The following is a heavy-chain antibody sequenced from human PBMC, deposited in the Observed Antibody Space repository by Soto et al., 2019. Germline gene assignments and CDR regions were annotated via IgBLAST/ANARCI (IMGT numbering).Heavy chain of an antibody. Sequence: EVQLLESGGGLVQPGGSLRLSCAASGFTFSSYAMSWVRQAPGKGLEWVSAISGSGGSTYYADSGKGRFTISRDNSKNTLYLQMNSLRAEDTAVYYCAKDGLEYSGSYKGYGNYYGMDVWGQGTTVTVSS. CDR2: ISGSGGST. D-gene: IGHD1-26*01. J-gene: IGHJ6*02. V-gene: IGHV3-23*01. CDR3: AKDGLEYSGSYKGYGNYYGMDV. CDR1: GFTFSSYA.